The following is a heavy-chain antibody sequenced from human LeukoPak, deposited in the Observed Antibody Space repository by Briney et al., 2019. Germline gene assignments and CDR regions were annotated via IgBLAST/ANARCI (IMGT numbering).Heavy chain of an antibody. D-gene: IGHD6-19*01. CDR1: GFTFSIYG. V-gene: IGHV3-30*02. Sequence: GGSLRLSCVASGFTFSIYGMHWVRQAPGKGLEWVAFIRYDGSNKYYADSVKGRFTISRDNSKNTLYLQMNSLRAEDTAVYYCAKDWRGYSSGWLEYYYYYYMDVWGKGTTVTVSS. CDR2: IRYDGSNK. CDR3: AKDWRGYSSGWLEYYYYYYMDV. J-gene: IGHJ6*03.